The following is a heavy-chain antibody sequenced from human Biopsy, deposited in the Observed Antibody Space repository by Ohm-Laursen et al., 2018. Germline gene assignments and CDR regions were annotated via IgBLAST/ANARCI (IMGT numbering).Heavy chain of an antibody. CDR3: ARDSSRRAREGGMDV. J-gene: IGHJ6*02. CDR2: ISETSSHI. V-gene: IGHV3-21*01. D-gene: IGHD6-6*01. CDR1: GFSVSSYD. Sequence: GSLRLSCTASGFSVSSYDMNWVRQAPGKGLEWLSYISETSSHIYDADSVRDRFTVARDIAKNSLYLQLNSLRVEDTAVYYCARDSSRRAREGGMDVWGQGTTVTVSS.